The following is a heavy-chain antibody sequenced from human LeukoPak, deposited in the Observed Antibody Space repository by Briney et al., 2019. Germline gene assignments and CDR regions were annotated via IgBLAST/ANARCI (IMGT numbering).Heavy chain of an antibody. V-gene: IGHV4-31*03. J-gene: IGHJ4*02. CDR3: AISRFSSGWYRRDY. D-gene: IGHD6-19*01. CDR1: GGSNSSGGYY. Sequence: SQTLSLTCTVSGGSNSSGGYYLSWIREHPGKGLEWIVYIYYSGSTYYNPSLKSRVTISVDTSKNQFSLKLSSVTAADTAVYYCAISRFSSGWYRRDYWGQGTLVTVSS. CDR2: IYYSGST.